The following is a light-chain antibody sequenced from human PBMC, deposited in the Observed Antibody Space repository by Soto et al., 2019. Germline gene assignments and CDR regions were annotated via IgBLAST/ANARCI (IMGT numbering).Light chain of an antibody. Sequence: EIVLTQSPGTLSLSPGERATLSCRASQSISSNSLAWYQQKPGQAPSLLIYGASSRATGIPDRFSGSGSGTDFTLTISRLEPEDFAVYYCQQYVNSPRTFGQGTKVEIK. CDR3: QQYVNSPRT. V-gene: IGKV3-20*01. CDR1: QSISSNS. J-gene: IGKJ1*01. CDR2: GAS.